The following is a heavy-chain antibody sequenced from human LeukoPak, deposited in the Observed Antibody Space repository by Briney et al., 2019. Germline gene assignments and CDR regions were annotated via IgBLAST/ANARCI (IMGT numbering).Heavy chain of an antibody. J-gene: IGHJ1*01. CDR2: IFSGGTT. V-gene: IGHV3-66*01. Sequence: GGSLRLSRAASGFTFSSYSMNWVRQAPGMGLEWVSVIFSGGTTYYADSVKGRFTISRDNSKNTLYLQVNSLRAEDTAVYYCGYFDPPTGYWGQGTLVTVSS. CDR3: GYFDPPTGY. D-gene: IGHD3-9*01. CDR1: GFTFSSYS.